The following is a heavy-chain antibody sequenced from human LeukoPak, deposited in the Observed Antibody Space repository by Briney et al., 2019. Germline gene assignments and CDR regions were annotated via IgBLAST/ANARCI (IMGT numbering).Heavy chain of an antibody. CDR2: LSGGGDKS. D-gene: IGHD3-10*01. J-gene: IGHJ3*01. V-gene: IGHV3-23*01. CDR1: GFTFFDYA. Sequence: PGGPLRLSCAASGFTFFDYAMTWVRQAPGKGLEWVSALSGGGDKSFYADSVKGRFTTSRDNSKNMLFLQMNSLRAEDTAVYFCAKDTRRGSGMKDGFEFWGHGTMVTVSP. CDR3: AKDTRRGSGMKDGFEF.